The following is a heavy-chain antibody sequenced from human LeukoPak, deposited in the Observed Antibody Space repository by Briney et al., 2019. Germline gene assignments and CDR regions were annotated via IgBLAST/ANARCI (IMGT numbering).Heavy chain of an antibody. CDR1: GFTFSTYA. V-gene: IGHV3-33*01. D-gene: IGHD4-17*01. Sequence: GGSLRLSCAASGFTFSTYARHWVRQAPGKGLGWVAVIWYDRTNKYYADSVKGGFTISRDNSKNTLYLQMSNLRAEDTAVYYCARDRLTTVTTFHFDYWGQGTLVTVSS. CDR3: ARDRLTTVTTFHFDY. CDR2: IWYDRTNK. J-gene: IGHJ4*02.